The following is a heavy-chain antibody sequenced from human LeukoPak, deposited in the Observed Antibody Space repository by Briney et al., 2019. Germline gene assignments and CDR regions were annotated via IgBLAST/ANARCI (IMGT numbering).Heavy chain of an antibody. CDR2: IYPGDSDT. V-gene: IGHV5-51*01. Sequence: GESLKISCKGSGYSFTSYWIGWVRQMPGKGLEWMGIIYPGDSDTSYSPSFQGQVTISADKSISTAYLQWSSLKASDTAMYYCARESEYDSSGYSFDYWGQGTLVTVSS. J-gene: IGHJ4*02. CDR1: GYSFTSYW. CDR3: ARESEYDSSGYSFDY. D-gene: IGHD3-22*01.